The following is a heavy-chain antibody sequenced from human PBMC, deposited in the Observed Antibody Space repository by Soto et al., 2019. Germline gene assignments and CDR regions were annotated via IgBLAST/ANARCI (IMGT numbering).Heavy chain of an antibody. CDR3: ARHSLYGVVRNFDY. CDR2: MSGNAENT. V-gene: IGHV3-23*01. CDR1: GFTFTSYA. J-gene: IGHJ4*02. Sequence: TGGSLRLSCVASGFTFTSYAMSWVRQAPGKGLEWVSAMSGNAENTYYADSVKGRFTVSRDSSKNMLYLYLNSLRAEDTAVYYCARHSLYGVVRNFDYWGQGTLVTVSS. D-gene: IGHD3-3*01.